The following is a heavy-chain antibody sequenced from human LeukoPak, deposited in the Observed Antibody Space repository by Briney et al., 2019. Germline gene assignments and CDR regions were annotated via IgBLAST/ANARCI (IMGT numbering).Heavy chain of an antibody. CDR1: GFTVSSNY. CDR2: IYSGGST. Sequence: GGSPRLSCAASGFTVSSNYMSWVRQAPGKGLEWVSAIYSGGSTYYADSVKGRFTISRDNSKDTLYLQMNSLRAEDTAVYYCARGIDLVPDAFDIWGQGTMVTVSS. J-gene: IGHJ3*02. CDR3: ARGIDLVPDAFDI. V-gene: IGHV3-53*01. D-gene: IGHD2-2*01.